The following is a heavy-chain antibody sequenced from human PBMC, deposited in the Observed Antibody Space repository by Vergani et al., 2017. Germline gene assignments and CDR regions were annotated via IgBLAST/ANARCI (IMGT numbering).Heavy chain of an antibody. CDR3: ARDPREAGPLGLDY. CDR2: IYYSGST. CDR1: GGSFSGYY. V-gene: IGHV4-34*01. Sequence: QVQLQQWGAGLLKPSETLSLTCAVYGGSFSGYYWSWIRQPPGKGLEWIGSIYYSGSTYYNPSLKSRVTISVDTSKNQFSLKLSSVTAADTAVYYCARDPREAGPLGLDYWGQGTLVTVSS. J-gene: IGHJ4*02. D-gene: IGHD6-19*01.